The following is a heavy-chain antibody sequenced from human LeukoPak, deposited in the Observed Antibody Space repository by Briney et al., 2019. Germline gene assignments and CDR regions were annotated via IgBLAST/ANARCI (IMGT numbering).Heavy chain of an antibody. CDR1: GGSISSGDYY. V-gene: IGHV4-30-4*01. J-gene: IGHJ4*02. CDR2: IYYSGST. CDR3: ARASLKYYFDY. Sequence: SETLSLTCTVSGGSISSGDYYWSWIRQPPGKGLEWIGYIYYSGSTYYNPSLKSRVTISVDTSKNQFSLKLSSVTAEDTAVYYCARASLKYYFDYWGQGTLVTVSS.